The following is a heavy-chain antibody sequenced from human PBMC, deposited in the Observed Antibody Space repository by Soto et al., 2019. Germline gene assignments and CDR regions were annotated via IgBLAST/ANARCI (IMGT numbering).Heavy chain of an antibody. CDR2: NNPNSGGT. V-gene: IGHV1-2*04. Sequence: QVQLVQSGAEVKKPGASVKVSCKASGYTLAGYYIHWVRQAPGQGLEWMGWNNPNSGGTNYAQKFQGWVTMTRDTSISTAYMELSRLSSDDAAVYYCARGTSTACYNCYYYGLDLWGQGTTVTVSS. D-gene: IGHD2-2*02. CDR3: ARGTSTACYNCYYYGLDL. J-gene: IGHJ6*02. CDR1: GYTLAGYY.